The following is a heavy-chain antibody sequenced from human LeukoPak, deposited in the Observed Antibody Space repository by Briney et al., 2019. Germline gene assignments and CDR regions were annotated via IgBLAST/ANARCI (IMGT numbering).Heavy chain of an antibody. D-gene: IGHD6-6*01. CDR1: GGSISSSSYY. V-gene: IGHV4-39*01. CDR3: ARHASLSIAAYFEY. J-gene: IGHJ4*02. Sequence: SETLSLTCTVSGGSISSSSYYWGWIRQPPGKGLEWIGTIYYSGSTYHNPSLKSRVTISVDMSKNQFSLKLSSVTAADTAVYYCARHASLSIAAYFEYWGQGTLVTVSS. CDR2: IYYSGST.